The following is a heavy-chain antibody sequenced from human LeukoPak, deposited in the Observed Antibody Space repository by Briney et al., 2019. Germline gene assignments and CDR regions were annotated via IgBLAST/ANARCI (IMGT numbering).Heavy chain of an antibody. V-gene: IGHV4-59*11. CDR3: ARVVEASDSPNFDWFDP. J-gene: IGHJ5*02. D-gene: IGHD2-21*01. CDR1: GGSISSHY. CDR2: IYYSGSS. Sequence: SETLSLTCTVSGGSISSHYRSWIPQRPRKGLEWIGYIYYSGSSNYNPTLKSRVAISVDTSKNQYSLMLSSVTAADTAVYYCARVVEASDSPNFDWFDPWGQGTLVTVSS.